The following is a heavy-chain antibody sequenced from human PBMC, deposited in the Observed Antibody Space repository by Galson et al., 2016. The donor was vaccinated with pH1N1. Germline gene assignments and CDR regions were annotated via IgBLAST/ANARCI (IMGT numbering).Heavy chain of an antibody. J-gene: IGHJ3*01. Sequence: SVKVSCKVSGFILSELSIHWVRQAPGKGLEWIGGYDPQDLKTVKAQKFQGRVTMTGDTIADTAYMELSSLRSEDTAVYYCATEAKATSGEGALEDWGQGTMVTVSS. V-gene: IGHV1-24*01. D-gene: IGHD7-27*01. CDR3: ATEAKATSGEGALED. CDR2: YDPQDLKT. CDR1: GFILSELS.